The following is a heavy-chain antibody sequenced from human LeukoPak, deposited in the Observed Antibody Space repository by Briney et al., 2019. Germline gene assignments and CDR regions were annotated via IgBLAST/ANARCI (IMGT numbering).Heavy chain of an antibody. J-gene: IGHJ4*02. V-gene: IGHV3-21*01. Sequence: PGGSLRLSCAASGPTFDTYAMTWVRQAPGKGLEWVSSISSGGTYIYYAESVRGRSTISRDNTKNFLYLQLSTLRVEDTAVYYCARDRPTGRSRGVVVQWGQGTPVTVSS. D-gene: IGHD2-15*01. CDR1: GPTFDTYA. CDR2: ISSGGTYI. CDR3: ARDRPTGRSRGVVVQ.